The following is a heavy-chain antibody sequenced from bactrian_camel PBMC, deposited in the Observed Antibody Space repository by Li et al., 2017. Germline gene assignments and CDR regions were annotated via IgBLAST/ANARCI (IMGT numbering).Heavy chain of an antibody. D-gene: IGHD7*01. CDR3: AKGLDGDGYGTPNY. J-gene: IGHJ4*01. CDR2: SSSGALSL. CDR1: GFTFNTYA. V-gene: IGHV3S35*01. Sequence: VQLVESGGGLVQPGGSLRLSCAASGFTFNTYAMSWVRQAPGKGLEWVSSSSSGALSLVYADSVKGRFTISRDATKNMVYLQMNSLKSEDTARYYCAKGLDGDGYGTPNYWGRGTQVTVS.